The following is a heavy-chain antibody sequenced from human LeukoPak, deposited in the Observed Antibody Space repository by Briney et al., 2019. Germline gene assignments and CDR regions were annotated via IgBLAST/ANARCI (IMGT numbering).Heavy chain of an antibody. Sequence: PSQTLSLTCTVSGGSISSGGYSWSWIRQPPGTGLEWVGEINHSGSTNYNPSLKSRVTISVDTSKNQFSLKLSSVTAADTAVYYCARGWLDGMTTATAFDYWGQGTLVTVSS. CDR1: GGSISSGGYS. V-gene: IGHV4-30-2*01. CDR2: INHSGST. CDR3: ARGWLDGMTTATAFDY. J-gene: IGHJ4*02. D-gene: IGHD4-17*01.